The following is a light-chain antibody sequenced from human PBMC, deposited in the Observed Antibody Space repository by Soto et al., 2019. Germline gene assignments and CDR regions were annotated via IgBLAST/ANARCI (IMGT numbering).Light chain of an antibody. Sequence: DLQLTQSPSTLSASVGDRVTITCRASQSAITWLAWYQQKPGKAPNLLIYDASSLKSGVPSRFSGSGSGTDFTLTISSLQPEDFVTYYCQQYNTFPWTLGQGTKVEIK. J-gene: IGKJ1*01. CDR3: QQYNTFPWT. CDR1: QSAITW. CDR2: DAS. V-gene: IGKV1-5*01.